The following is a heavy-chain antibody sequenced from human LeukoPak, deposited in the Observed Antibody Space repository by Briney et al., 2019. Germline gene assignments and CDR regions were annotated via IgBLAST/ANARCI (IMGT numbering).Heavy chain of an antibody. J-gene: IGHJ4*02. D-gene: IGHD1-26*01. V-gene: IGHV3-30*02. CDR3: AKPSGSGVDY. CDR1: GFTFSNNG. CDR2: IRSDGYHT. Sequence: GGSLRLSCSASGFTFSNNGMHWVRQAPGKGLEWVAFIRSDGYHTYYADSVKGRFTITRDNSKNTLYLQMNSLRLEDMAVYYCAKPSGSGVDYWGRGTRVTVSS.